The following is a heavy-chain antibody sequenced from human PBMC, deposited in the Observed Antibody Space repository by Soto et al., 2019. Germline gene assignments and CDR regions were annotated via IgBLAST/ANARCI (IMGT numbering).Heavy chain of an antibody. J-gene: IGHJ6*02. CDR2: ISAYNGNT. CDR1: GYPFTRYG. V-gene: IGHV1-18*01. D-gene: IGHD2-15*01. CDR3: AQSFSRGGSCSAHYYSGKDV. Sequence: VKAACKVSGYPFTRYGISWVRQAPGQGLEWMGWISAYNGNTNYAQKLQGRVTMTTDRSTSTAYMELRSLRSDDTVVYYCAQSFSRGGSCSAHYYSGKDVWSEGTAETV.